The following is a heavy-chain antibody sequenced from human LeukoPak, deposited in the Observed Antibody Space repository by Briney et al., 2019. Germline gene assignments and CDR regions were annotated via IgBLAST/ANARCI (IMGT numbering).Heavy chain of an antibody. V-gene: IGHV3-48*03. Sequence: GGPLRLSCAPSVFTFSSYEINGVRQAPRRGLELVSYISRSGSTLHYAHSPKGRFTSSRDNAKNSLYLQMNSLRAEATAVYYCARIGAGSSRDYWGQGTLVTVSS. CDR3: ARIGAGSSRDY. D-gene: IGHD6-13*01. CDR1: VFTFSSYE. J-gene: IGHJ4*02. CDR2: ISRSGSTL.